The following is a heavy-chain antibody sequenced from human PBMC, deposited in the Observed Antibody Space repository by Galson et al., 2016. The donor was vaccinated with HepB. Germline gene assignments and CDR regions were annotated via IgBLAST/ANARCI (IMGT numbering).Heavy chain of an antibody. D-gene: IGHD6-19*01. J-gene: IGHJ3*02. CDR1: GFTFSDYY. CDR3: AKISLVGYNSGRGGSFDI. V-gene: IGHV3-11*01. CDR2: ISSSGGII. Sequence: SLRLSCAASGFTFSDYYMSWIRQAPGKGLEWISYISSSGGIIYYADSVKGRFTISRDNSKNTLYLQMNSLRAEDAAVYYCAKISLVGYNSGRGGSFDIWGRGTMVTVSS.